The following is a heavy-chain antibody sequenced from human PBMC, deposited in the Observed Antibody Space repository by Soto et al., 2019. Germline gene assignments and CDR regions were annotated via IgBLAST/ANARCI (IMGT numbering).Heavy chain of an antibody. Sequence: QVQLVESGGGVVQPGRSLRLSCAASGFTFSSYGMHWVRQAPGKGLEWVAVIWYDGSNKYYADSVKGRFTISRDNSKNTLYLQMNSLRAEDTAVYYCARDEVGGGSCYLSFETWGQGTLVTVSS. CDR3: ARDEVGGGSCYLSFET. V-gene: IGHV3-33*01. CDR1: GFTFSSYG. J-gene: IGHJ5*02. CDR2: IWYDGSNK. D-gene: IGHD2-15*01.